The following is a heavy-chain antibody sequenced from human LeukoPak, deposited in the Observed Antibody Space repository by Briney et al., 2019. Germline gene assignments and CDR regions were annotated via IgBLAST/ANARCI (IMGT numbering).Heavy chain of an antibody. D-gene: IGHD6-13*01. CDR3: AREGFLPGRIAAAALHDAFDI. J-gene: IGHJ3*02. CDR1: GYTFTGYY. Sequence: GASVKVSYKASGYTFTGYYVHWVRQAPGQGLEWMGWINPNSGGTNYAQKFQGRVTMTRDTSISTAYMELSRLRSDDTAVYYCAREGFLPGRIAAAALHDAFDIWGQGTMVTVSS. V-gene: IGHV1-2*02. CDR2: INPNSGGT.